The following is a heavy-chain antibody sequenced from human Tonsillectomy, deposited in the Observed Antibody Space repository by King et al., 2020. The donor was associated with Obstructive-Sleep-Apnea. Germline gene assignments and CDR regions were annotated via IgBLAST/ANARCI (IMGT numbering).Heavy chain of an antibody. V-gene: IGHV2-5*02. CDR2: IYWDDDK. CDR1: GLSVSSNEMR. CDR3: ARPSGGHGMDV. J-gene: IGHJ6*02. Sequence: TLKESGPTLVKPTQTLTLTCTFSGLSVSSNEMRVAWIRQPPGKALEWLALIYWDDDKRYSPSLKSRLTIPKDTSKNQVVLTMTNMGPVDTATYYCARPSGGHGMDVWGQGTTVTVSS.